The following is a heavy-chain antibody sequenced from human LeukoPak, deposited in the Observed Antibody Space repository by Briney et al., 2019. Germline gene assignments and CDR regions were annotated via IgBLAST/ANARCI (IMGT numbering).Heavy chain of an antibody. D-gene: IGHD1-26*01. V-gene: IGHV4-4*07. CDR1: GASISSYY. J-gene: IGHJ4*02. Sequence: PSETLSLTCTVSGASISSYYWSWIRQPAGKGLEWIGRIYASGSTNFNPSLKSRVTMSVDTSKNQFSLKLSSVTAADTAVYYCASYSGSYAYYGSWGQGTLVTVSS. CDR2: IYASGST. CDR3: ASYSGSYAYYGS.